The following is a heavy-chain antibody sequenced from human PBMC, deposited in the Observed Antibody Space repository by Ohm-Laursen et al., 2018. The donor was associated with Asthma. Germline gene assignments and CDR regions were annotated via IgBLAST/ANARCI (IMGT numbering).Heavy chain of an antibody. J-gene: IGHJ4*02. D-gene: IGHD6-13*01. V-gene: IGHV3-23*01. Sequence: SLRLSCAATGFTFSSYAMSWVRQAPGKGLEWVSAISGSGGSTYYADSVKGRFTISRDNSKNTLYLQMNSLRAEDTAVYYCAKDNTIAAAGYYWGQGTLVTVSS. CDR1: GFTFSSYA. CDR2: ISGSGGST. CDR3: AKDNTIAAAGYY.